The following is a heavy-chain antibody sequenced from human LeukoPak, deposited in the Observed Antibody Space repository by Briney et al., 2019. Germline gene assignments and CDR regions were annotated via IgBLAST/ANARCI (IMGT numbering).Heavy chain of an antibody. J-gene: IGHJ4*02. D-gene: IGHD1-26*01. CDR1: GVDLIADE. CDR3: AKDSGSYF. CDR2: ISGTDRTT. Sequence: VDSLRLSCAPSGVDLIADEMSCVRQAPGRRLEWVSYISGTDRTTPYAHSLRGGFSISRDNAKNSLYLQMNSLRAENTAVYYCAKDSGSYFWGRGTLVTVSS. V-gene: IGHV3-48*03.